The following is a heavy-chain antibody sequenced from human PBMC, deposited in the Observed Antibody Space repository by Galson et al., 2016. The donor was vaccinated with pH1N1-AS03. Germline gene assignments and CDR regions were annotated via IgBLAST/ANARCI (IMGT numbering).Heavy chain of an antibody. J-gene: IGHJ4*02. CDR2: IYYRGAT. V-gene: IGHV4-39*07. D-gene: IGHD1-26*01. CDR1: GDSINSSPYY. Sequence: ETLSLTCTVSGDSINSSPYYWGWIRQPPGKGLEWIGTIYYRGATYYSPSLKSRVTISIDTSTNQFSLTLRSVTAADTAVYYCARHVSGSYPNNLDYWGQGTLVIVSS. CDR3: ARHVSGSYPNNLDY.